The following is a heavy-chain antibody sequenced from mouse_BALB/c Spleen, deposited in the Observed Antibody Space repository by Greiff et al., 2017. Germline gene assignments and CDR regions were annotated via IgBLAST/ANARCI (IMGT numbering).Heavy chain of an antibody. D-gene: IGHD2-4*01. CDR1: GYTFTSYY. J-gene: IGHJ4*01. CDR2: IYPGNVNT. CDR3: AREFYYDYDGAMDY. V-gene: IGHV1S56*01. Sequence: VKLQESGPELVKPGASVRISCKASGYTFTSYYIHWVKQRPGQGLEWIGWIYPGNVNTKYNEKFKGKATLTADKSSSTAYMQLSSLTSEDSAVYFCAREFYYDYDGAMDYWGQGTSVTVSS.